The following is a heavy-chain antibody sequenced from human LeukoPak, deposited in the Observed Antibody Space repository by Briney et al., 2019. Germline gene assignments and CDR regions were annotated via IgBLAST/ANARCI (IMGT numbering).Heavy chain of an antibody. D-gene: IGHD4-17*01. CDR1: GYTFTNYG. J-gene: IGHJ4*02. V-gene: IGHV1-18*01. CDR3: ARKDYGDSFDY. CDR2: IKTYNGNA. Sequence: GASVKASCKASGYTFTNYGISWVRQAPGQGLEWMGWIKTYNGNANYAQKLQGRVTMTTDTSTSTAYMELRSLRSDDTAVYYCARKDYGDSFDYWGQGTLVTVSS.